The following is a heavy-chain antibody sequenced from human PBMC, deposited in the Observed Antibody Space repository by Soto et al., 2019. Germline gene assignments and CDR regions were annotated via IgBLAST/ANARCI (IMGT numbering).Heavy chain of an antibody. Sequence: SETLSLTCTVSGGSISSSSYYWGWIRQPPGKGLEWIGSIYYSGSTYYNPSLKSRVTISVDTSKNQFSLKLSSVTAADTAVYYCARLGQGDDIVLMVYAVDFDYWGQGTLVTVSS. CDR2: IYYSGST. D-gene: IGHD2-8*01. CDR1: GGSISSSSYY. CDR3: ARLGQGDDIVLMVYAVDFDY. J-gene: IGHJ4*02. V-gene: IGHV4-39*01.